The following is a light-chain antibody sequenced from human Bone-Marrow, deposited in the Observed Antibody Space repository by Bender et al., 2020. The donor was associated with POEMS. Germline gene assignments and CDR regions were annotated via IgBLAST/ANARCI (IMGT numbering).Light chain of an antibody. CDR3: CSYAGPRTLV. J-gene: IGLJ3*02. CDR1: SSDVGSYNY. CDR2: EVT. Sequence: QSALTQPPSASGSPGQSVTISCTGTSSDVGSYNYVSWYQHHPEKDTKLIIYEVTKRPSGVPYRFSGSKSGNTATPAISGLQTEDEADYYCCSYAGPRTLVFGGGTRVTV. V-gene: IGLV2-8*01.